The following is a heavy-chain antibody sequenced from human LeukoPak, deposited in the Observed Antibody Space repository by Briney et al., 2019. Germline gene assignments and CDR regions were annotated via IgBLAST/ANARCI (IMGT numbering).Heavy chain of an antibody. J-gene: IGHJ3*02. CDR2: IYPGDSDT. Sequence: GESLKISCKGSGYSFTSYWIGWVRQMPGKGLEWMGIIYPGDSDTRYNPSFQGQVTMSADKSINTAYLQWSSLKASDTAMYYCASPYSNYGTDAFDIWGQGTMVTVSS. V-gene: IGHV5-51*01. D-gene: IGHD4-11*01. CDR1: GYSFTSYW. CDR3: ASPYSNYGTDAFDI.